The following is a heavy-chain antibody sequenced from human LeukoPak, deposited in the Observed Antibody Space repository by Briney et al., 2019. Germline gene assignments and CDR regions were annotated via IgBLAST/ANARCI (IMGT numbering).Heavy chain of an antibody. CDR3: AILKQATSSGWYSDY. CDR2: ISSSSSYI. J-gene: IGHJ4*02. V-gene: IGHV3-21*01. D-gene: IGHD6-19*01. CDR1: GFTFSSYS. Sequence: PGGSLRHSCAASGFTFSSYSMNWVRQAPGKGLEWVSSISSSSSYIYYTDSVKGRFTISRDNAKNSLYLQMNSLRAEDTAVYYCAILKQATSSGWYSDYWGQGTLVTVSS.